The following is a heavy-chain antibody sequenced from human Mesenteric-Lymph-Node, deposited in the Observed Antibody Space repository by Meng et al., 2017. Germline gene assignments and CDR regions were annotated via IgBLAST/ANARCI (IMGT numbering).Heavy chain of an antibody. CDR3: ARAPIGFGGVIVIGMDV. J-gene: IGHJ6*02. CDR1: GYTFTSYY. CDR2: INPSGGST. Sequence: ASVNVSCQASGYTFTSYYMHWVRQAPGQGLEWMGIINPSGGSTSYTQKFQGRVTMTRDTSTSTVYMELSSQRSEDTAVYYCARAPIGFGGVIVIGMDVWGQGTTVTVSS. D-gene: IGHD3-16*02. V-gene: IGHV1-46*01.